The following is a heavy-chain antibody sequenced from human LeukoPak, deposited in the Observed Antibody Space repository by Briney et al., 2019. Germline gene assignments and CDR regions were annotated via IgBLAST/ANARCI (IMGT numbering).Heavy chain of an antibody. D-gene: IGHD6-6*01. Sequence: SETLSLTCTVSGGPISSYYWSWIRQPPGKGLEWIGNIYYSGSTNYNPSLKSRVTISVDTSKNQFSLKLSSVTAADTAVYYCARGRSIAARPGYDYYYYMDVWGKGTTVTVSS. CDR3: ARGRSIAARPGYDYYYYMDV. V-gene: IGHV4-59*01. CDR1: GGPISSYY. J-gene: IGHJ6*03. CDR2: IYYSGST.